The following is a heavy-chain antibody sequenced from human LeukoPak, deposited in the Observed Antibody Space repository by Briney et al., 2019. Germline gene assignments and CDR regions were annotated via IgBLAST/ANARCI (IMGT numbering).Heavy chain of an antibody. V-gene: IGHV3-23*01. J-gene: IGHJ4*02. CDR1: GFTFSSYA. CDR2: ISGSGETT. D-gene: IGHD2-2*01. CDR3: AKAMSSTTWGIFDY. Sequence: QPGGSLRLSCAASGFTFSSYAVSWVRQAPGRGLECISSISGSGETTYYADSVKGRFTSSRDNSKKTVYLQLSSLRAEDTAVYYCAKAMSSTTWGIFDYWGQGTLVTVSS.